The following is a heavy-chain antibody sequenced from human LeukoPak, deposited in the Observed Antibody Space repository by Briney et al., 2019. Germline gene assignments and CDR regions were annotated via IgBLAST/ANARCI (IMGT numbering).Heavy chain of an antibody. Sequence: SETLSLTCAVYGGSFSGYYWSWIRQPPGKGLEWIGEINHSGSTNYNPSLKSRVTISVDTSKNQFSLKLSSVTAADTAVYYCARGIPGEEYYDFWSGYLNWFDPRGQGTLVTVSS. CDR1: GGSFSGYY. V-gene: IGHV4-34*01. J-gene: IGHJ5*02. D-gene: IGHD3-3*01. CDR2: INHSGST. CDR3: ARGIPGEEYYDFWSGYLNWFDP.